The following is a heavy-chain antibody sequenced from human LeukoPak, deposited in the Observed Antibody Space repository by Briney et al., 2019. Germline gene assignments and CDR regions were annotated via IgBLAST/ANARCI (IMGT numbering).Heavy chain of an antibody. D-gene: IGHD3-10*01. CDR3: ATLNGDLGKYYFDY. Sequence: GASVKVSCKASGYTFTSYYMHWVRQAPGQGLEWMGIIKPSAKSTLYAQKFQGRVTVTSDMSTSTVYVELSSLRSEDTAVYYCATLNGDLGKYYFDYWGQGTLVTVSS. J-gene: IGHJ4*02. CDR2: IKPSAKST. CDR1: GYTFTSYY. V-gene: IGHV1-46*01.